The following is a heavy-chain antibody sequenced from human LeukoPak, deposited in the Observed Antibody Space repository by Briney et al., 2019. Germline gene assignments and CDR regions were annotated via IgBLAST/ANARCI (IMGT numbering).Heavy chain of an antibody. D-gene: IGHD6-19*01. CDR1: GFTVSSNY. CDR2: IYSGGST. CDR3: ASEGGSSGWYPFDY. Sequence: GGFLRLSCAASGFTVSSNYMSWVRQAPGKGLEWVSVIYSGGSTYYADSVKGRFTISRDNSKNTLYLQMNSLRAEDTAVYYCASEGGSSGWYPFDYWGQGTLVTVSS. J-gene: IGHJ4*02. V-gene: IGHV3-66*01.